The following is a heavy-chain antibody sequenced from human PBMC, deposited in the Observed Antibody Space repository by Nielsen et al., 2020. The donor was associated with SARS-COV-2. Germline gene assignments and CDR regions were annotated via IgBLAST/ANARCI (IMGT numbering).Heavy chain of an antibody. V-gene: IGHV3-30*02. CDR3: AKGPKQYSGSHWYFDY. CDR1: GFTFSSYG. CDR2: IRYDGSNK. J-gene: IGHJ4*02. Sequence: GESLKISCAASGFTFSSYGMHWVRQAPGKGLEWVAFIRYDGSNKYYADSVKGRFTISRDNSKNTLYLQMNSLRAEDTAVYYCAKGPKQYSGSHWYFDYWGQGTLVTVSS. D-gene: IGHD1-26*01.